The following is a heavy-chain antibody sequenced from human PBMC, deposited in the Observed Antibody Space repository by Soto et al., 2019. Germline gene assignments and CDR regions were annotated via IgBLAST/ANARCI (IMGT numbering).Heavy chain of an antibody. J-gene: IGHJ6*02. CDR3: ARGLAVAGIGGGNYYCYYGMDV. V-gene: IGHV1-2*02. Sequence: GASVKVSCKASGYTFTGYYMHWVRQAPGQGLEWMGWINPNSGGTNYAQKFQGRVTMTRDTSISTAYMELSRLRSDDTAVYYCARGLAVAGIGGGNYYCYYGMDVWGQGTTVTVSS. D-gene: IGHD6-19*01. CDR2: INPNSGGT. CDR1: GYTFTGYY.